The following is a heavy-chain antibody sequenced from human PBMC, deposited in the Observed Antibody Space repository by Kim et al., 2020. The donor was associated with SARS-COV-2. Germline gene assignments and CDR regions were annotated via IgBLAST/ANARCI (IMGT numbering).Heavy chain of an antibody. Sequence: SETLSLTCTVSGASFDSGGYYWSWIRQHPGVGLEWIGYIYFSGSTYYNPSLKSRVTISIDTSKNQFYLKLNSVTAAATAVYYCARGGTVAGNFNYWGQGTLVTVSS. CDR1: GASFDSGGYY. CDR2: IYFSGST. V-gene: IGHV4-31*03. CDR3: ARGGTVAGNFNY. J-gene: IGHJ4*02. D-gene: IGHD6-19*01.